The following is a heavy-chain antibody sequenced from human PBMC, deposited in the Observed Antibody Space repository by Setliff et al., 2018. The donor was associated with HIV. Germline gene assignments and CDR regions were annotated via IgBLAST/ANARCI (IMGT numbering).Heavy chain of an antibody. CDR2: ITPVFGTA. CDR1: GGTLSGYTISYA. D-gene: IGHD2-15*01. CDR3: ARARGMVAAAHY. V-gene: IGHV1-69*13. Sequence: GASVKVSCKASGGTLSGYTISYAISWVRQAPGQGLEWMGGITPVFGTAQYAQKFQGRLTVTADESTSTTYMELNSLTLDDTAIYFCARARGMVAAAHYWGQGTLVTVSS. J-gene: IGHJ4*02.